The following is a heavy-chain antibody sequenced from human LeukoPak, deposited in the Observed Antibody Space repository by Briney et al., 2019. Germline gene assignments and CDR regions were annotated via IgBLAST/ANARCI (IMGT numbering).Heavy chain of an antibody. CDR1: RGSITTTSYY. CDR2: INHSGST. CDR3: ARLKVVLNYTWIQREGYYYYYYMDV. J-gene: IGHJ6*03. Sequence: SETLSLTCSVSRGSITTTSYYWSWIRQPPGKGLEGIGEINHSGSTNYNPSLKSRVTISVDTSKNQFSLKLSSVTDADTAVYYCARLKVVLNYTWIQREGYYYYYYMDVWGKGTTVTISS. D-gene: IGHD5-18*01. V-gene: IGHV4-39*07.